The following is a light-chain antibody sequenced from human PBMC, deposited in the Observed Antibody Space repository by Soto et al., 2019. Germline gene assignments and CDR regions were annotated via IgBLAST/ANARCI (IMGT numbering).Light chain of an antibody. CDR2: AAS. J-gene: IGKJ1*01. V-gene: IGKV1-8*01. Sequence: AIRMTQSPSSLSASTGDRVTITCRASQAISSYLAWYEEKPGKAPKFLIYAASTLQSGVPSRLSGRGSGTDCTLTRSILQSEEFATYYCRQYYAVPRTFGQGTKVEIK. CDR1: QAISSY. CDR3: RQYYAVPRT.